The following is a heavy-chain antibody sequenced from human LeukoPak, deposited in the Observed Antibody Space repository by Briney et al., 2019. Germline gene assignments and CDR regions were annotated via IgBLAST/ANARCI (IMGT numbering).Heavy chain of an antibody. Sequence: PGGSLRLSCAASGFTFSNYGMHWVHQAPGKGLEWVAVFSYDGSTKYYGDSVKGRFTISRDNSKNTLYLQMSSLRPEDTAMYHCAEGDGHNYFLISDWGQGTLVTVSS. CDR1: GFTFSNYG. J-gene: IGHJ4*02. CDR3: AEGDGHNYFLISD. D-gene: IGHD5-24*01. V-gene: IGHV3-30*18. CDR2: FSYDGSTK.